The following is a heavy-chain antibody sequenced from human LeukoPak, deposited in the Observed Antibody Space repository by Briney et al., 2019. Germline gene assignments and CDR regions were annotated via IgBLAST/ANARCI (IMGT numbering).Heavy chain of an antibody. CDR2: ISYDGSNK. J-gene: IGHJ4*02. CDR3: TTDGGVVAGDDY. D-gene: IGHD6-19*01. CDR1: GFTFSSYG. V-gene: IGHV3-30*03. Sequence: PGRSLRLSCAASGFTFSSYGMHWVRQAPGKGLEWVAVISYDGSNKYYADSVKGRFTISRDNSKNTLYLQMNSLKTEDTAVYYCTTDGGVVAGDDYWGQGTLVTVSS.